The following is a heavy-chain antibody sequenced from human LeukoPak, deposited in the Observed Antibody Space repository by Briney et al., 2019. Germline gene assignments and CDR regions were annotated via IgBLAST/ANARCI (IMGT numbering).Heavy chain of an antibody. CDR1: GFTLSNYL. V-gene: IGHV3-7*01. D-gene: IGHD5/OR15-5a*01. Sequence: GSLRLSCAASGFTLSNYLMSWVRQAPGKGLEGVANIKRDGSETYYVASVMGRFTISRDNAKTSLYLQMNSLRAEDTAVYYCTRDHQGTWIYDFEYWGQGTLVTVSS. CDR2: IKRDGSET. CDR3: TRDHQGTWIYDFEY. J-gene: IGHJ4*02.